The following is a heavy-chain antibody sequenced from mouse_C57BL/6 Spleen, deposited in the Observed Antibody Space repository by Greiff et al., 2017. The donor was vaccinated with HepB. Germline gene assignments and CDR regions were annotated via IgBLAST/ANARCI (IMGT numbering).Heavy chain of an antibody. D-gene: IGHD2-13*01. CDR3: ARSDSSYAMDY. V-gene: IGHV1-76*01. CDR1: GYTFTDYY. Sequence: VQLQQSGAELVRPGASVKLSCKASGYTFTDYYINWVKQRPGQGLEWIARLYPGSGNTYYNEKFKGKATLTAEKSSSTAYMQLSSLTSEDSAVYFCARSDSSYAMDYWGQGTSVTVSS. CDR2: LYPGSGNT. J-gene: IGHJ4*01.